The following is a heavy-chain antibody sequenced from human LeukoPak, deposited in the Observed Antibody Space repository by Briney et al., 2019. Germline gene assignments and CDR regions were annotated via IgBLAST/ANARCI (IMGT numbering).Heavy chain of an antibody. J-gene: IGHJ4*02. Sequence: GGSLRLSCAASVFTFSSYAMSWVRQAPGKGLEWVSAISGSGGSTYYADSVKGRFTISRDNSKNTLYLQMNSLRAEDTAVYYCAKGRYAGVVATNYWGQGTLVTVSS. D-gene: IGHD2-15*01. V-gene: IGHV3-23*01. CDR1: VFTFSSYA. CDR3: AKGRYAGVVATNY. CDR2: ISGSGGST.